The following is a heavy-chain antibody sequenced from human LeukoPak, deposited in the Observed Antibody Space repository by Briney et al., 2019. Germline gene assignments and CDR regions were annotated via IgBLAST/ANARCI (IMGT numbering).Heavy chain of an antibody. CDR2: INPNSGGT. D-gene: IGHD3-22*01. CDR3: AREAKDYYDSSGYYYVFDY. J-gene: IGHJ4*02. CDR1: GYTFTGYY. V-gene: IGHV1-2*02. Sequence: ASVKVSCKASGYTFTGYYMHWVRQAPGQGLEWMGWINPNSGGTNYAQKLQGRVTMTTDTSTSTAYMELRSLRSDDTAVYYCAREAKDYYDSSGYYYVFDYWGQGTLVTVSS.